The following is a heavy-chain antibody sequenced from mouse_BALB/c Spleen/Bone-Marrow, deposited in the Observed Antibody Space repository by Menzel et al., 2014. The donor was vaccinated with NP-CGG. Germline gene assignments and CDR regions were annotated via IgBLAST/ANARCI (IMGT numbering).Heavy chain of an antibody. CDR3: ARIYYYGRDY. V-gene: IGHV1-7*01. J-gene: IGHJ2*01. CDR2: INPSTGYT. CDR1: GYTFTNYW. Sequence: QVQLQQSGAELAEPGASVKMSCKASGYTFTNYWMHWVKQRPGQGLEWIGYINPSTGYTEYNQKFKDKATLTADKSSSTAYMQLSSLTSEDSAVYYCARIYYYGRDYWGQGTTLTVSS. D-gene: IGHD1-1*01.